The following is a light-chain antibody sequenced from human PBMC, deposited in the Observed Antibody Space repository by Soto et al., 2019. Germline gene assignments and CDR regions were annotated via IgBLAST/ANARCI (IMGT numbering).Light chain of an antibody. CDR2: DAS. V-gene: IGKV3-11*01. CDR3: QQRSNWPPKIT. CDR1: QSVSIY. J-gene: IGKJ5*01. Sequence: EIVLAQSPAPLSLSPGERATLSCRASQSVSIYLAWYQQKPGQAPRLLIYDASNRATGIPARFSGSGSGTDFTLTISSLEPEDFAFYYCQQRSNWPPKITFGQGTRLEIK.